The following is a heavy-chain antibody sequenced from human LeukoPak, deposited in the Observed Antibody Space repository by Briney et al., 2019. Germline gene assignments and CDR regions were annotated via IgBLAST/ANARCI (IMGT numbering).Heavy chain of an antibody. D-gene: IGHD3-9*01. CDR1: GGSFSGYY. CDR2: INHSGST. J-gene: IGHJ4*02. Sequence: SETLSLTCAVYGGSFSGYYWSWLRQPPGKGLEWIGEINHSGSTSYNPSLKSRVTISVDTSKNQFSLKLSSVTAADTAMYYCARGNARYYDVLTGYLHWGQGTLVTVSS. V-gene: IGHV4-34*01. CDR3: ARGNARYYDVLTGYLH.